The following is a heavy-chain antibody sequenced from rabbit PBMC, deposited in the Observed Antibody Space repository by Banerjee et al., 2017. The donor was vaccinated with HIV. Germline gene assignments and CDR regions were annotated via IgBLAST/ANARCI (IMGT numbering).Heavy chain of an antibody. Sequence: QSLEESGGDLVKPGASLTLTCTASGFSFNSSYYMCWVRQAPGKGLEWIACIDTNDGDTDYANWPKGRFTISKTSSTTVTLQMTSLTAADTATYFCARNYVNAFDPRGPGTLVTVS. CDR2: IDTNDGDT. CDR1: GFSFNSSYY. V-gene: IGHV1S40*01. J-gene: IGHJ2*01. CDR3: ARNYVNAFDP. D-gene: IGHD1-1*01.